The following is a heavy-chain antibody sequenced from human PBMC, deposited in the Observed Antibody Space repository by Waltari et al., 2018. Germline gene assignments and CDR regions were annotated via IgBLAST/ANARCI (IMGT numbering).Heavy chain of an antibody. J-gene: IGHJ4*02. CDR3: ARVPISSSWSITGYYFDY. D-gene: IGHD6-13*01. V-gene: IGHV3-72*01. Sequence: EMQLVESGGGLVQPGGSLRLSCAASGFTFSDHYMDWVRQAPGKGLEWVGRSRNKANSYTTEYAASVKGRFTIARDDSKNSLYLQMNSLKTEDTAVYYCARVPISSSWSITGYYFDYWGQGTLVTVSS. CDR2: SRNKANSYTT. CDR1: GFTFSDHY.